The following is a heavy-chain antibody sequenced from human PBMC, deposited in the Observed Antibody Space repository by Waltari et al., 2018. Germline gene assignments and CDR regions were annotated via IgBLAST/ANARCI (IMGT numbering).Heavy chain of an antibody. Sequence: EVQLLESGGGLVQPGGSLRLSCAASGFSFSNYAMSWVRQVPVKWLEWVSAASDSGGSSYYADSVKGRFTISRDNSKNMLYLQMKYLSAEDTALYYCAKDLLPTGVFDYWGQGALVTVSS. CDR2: ASDSGGSS. CDR3: AKDLLPTGVFDY. CDR1: GFSFSNYA. V-gene: IGHV3-23*01. J-gene: IGHJ4*02. D-gene: IGHD3-10*01.